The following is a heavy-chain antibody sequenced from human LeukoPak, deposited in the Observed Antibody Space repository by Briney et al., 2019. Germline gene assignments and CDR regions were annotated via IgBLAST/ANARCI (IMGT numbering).Heavy chain of an antibody. V-gene: IGHV3-23*01. D-gene: IGHD3-3*02. Sequence: PGGSLRLSCAASGFTFSNYAMSWVRQAPGKGLEWVSAISGSGGSTYYADSVKGRFTISRDNSKNTLYLQMNSLRAEDTAVYYYAKVLGAARRWDAFDIWGQGTMVTVSS. J-gene: IGHJ3*02. CDR2: ISGSGGST. CDR3: AKVLGAARRWDAFDI. CDR1: GFTFSNYA.